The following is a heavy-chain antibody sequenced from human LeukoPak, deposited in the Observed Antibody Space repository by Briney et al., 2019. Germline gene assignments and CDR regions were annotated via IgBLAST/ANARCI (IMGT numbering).Heavy chain of an antibody. CDR1: GFTFSTYS. V-gene: IGHV3-21*01. CDR3: ARGPPHDTSSGGYFAP. Sequence: GGSLPLSCAASGFTFSTYSMNWVRQAPGKGLEWVSSISGDSAYIFYADSLRGRFTISRDNAKNSLSLQMSSLRAEDTAVYYCARGPPHDTSSGGYFAPWGQGTLVTVSS. CDR2: ISGDSAYI. D-gene: IGHD1-26*01. J-gene: IGHJ5*02.